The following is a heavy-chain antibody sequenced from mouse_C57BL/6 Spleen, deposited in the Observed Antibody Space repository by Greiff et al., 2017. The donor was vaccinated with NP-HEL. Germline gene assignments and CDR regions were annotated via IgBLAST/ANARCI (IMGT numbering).Heavy chain of an antibody. V-gene: IGHV1-55*01. J-gene: IGHJ4*01. Sequence: VQLQQSGAELVKPGASVKMSCKASGYTFTSYWITWVKQRPGQGLEWIGDIYPGSGSTNYNEKFKSKATLTVDTSSSTAYMQLSSLTSEDSAVYYCARCYYGSSPYYNAMDYWGQGNSVTVAS. CDR2: IYPGSGST. D-gene: IGHD1-1*01. CDR1: GYTFTSYW. CDR3: ARCYYGSSPYYNAMDY.